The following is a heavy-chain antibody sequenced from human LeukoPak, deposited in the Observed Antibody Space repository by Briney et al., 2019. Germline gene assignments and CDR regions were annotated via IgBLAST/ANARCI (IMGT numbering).Heavy chain of an antibody. D-gene: IGHD1-26*01. CDR3: AKTLAGVGANYCDY. CDR1: GFTFSSYG. CDR2: ISYDGSNK. V-gene: IGHV3-30*18. Sequence: PGRSLRLSCAASGFTFSSYGMHWVRQAPGKGLEWVAVISYDGSNKYYADSVKGRFTISRDNSKNTLYLQMNSLRAEDTAVYYCAKTLAGVGANYCDYWGQGTLVTVSS. J-gene: IGHJ4*02.